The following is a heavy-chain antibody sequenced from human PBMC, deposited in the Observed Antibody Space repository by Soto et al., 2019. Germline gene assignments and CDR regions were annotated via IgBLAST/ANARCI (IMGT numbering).Heavy chain of an antibody. CDR3: ASTTSGVGVDFDP. CDR1: GYSISSNHW. CDR2: IYYSGTT. D-gene: IGHD2-15*01. J-gene: IGHJ5*02. V-gene: IGHV4-28*01. Sequence: QVQLQESGPGLVKPSDTLSLTCAVSGYSISSNHWWGWIRQPPGKGLEWIGYIYYSGTTYYNPSLTSRVXXSXDXXKNQFSLKMTSVTAVDTAVYYCASTTSGVGVDFDPWGQGTLVTVSS.